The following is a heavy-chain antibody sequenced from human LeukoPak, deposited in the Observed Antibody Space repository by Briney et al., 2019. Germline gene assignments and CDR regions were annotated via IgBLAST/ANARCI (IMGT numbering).Heavy chain of an antibody. CDR1: GGSISSGGYS. CDR3: ARSYYYGSGSYYPDY. Sequence: SETLSLTCAVSGGSISSGGYSWSWIRQPPGKGLEWIGYIYHSGSTYYNPSLKSRVTISVDRSKNQFSLKLSSVTAADTAVYYCARSYYYGSGSYYPDYWGQGTLVTVSS. J-gene: IGHJ4*02. V-gene: IGHV4-30-2*01. CDR2: IYHSGST. D-gene: IGHD3-10*01.